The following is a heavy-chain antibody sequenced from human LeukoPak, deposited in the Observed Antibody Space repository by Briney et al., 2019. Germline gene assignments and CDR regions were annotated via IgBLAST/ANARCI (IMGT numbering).Heavy chain of an antibody. CDR2: ISGSGGST. V-gene: IGHV3-23*01. J-gene: IGHJ4*02. CDR3: ATDGGRITGTTFWY. CDR1: GFTFSSYA. Sequence: GGSLRLSCAASGFTFSSYAMSWVRQAPGKGLEWVSAISGSGGSTYYADSVKGRFTISRDNSKNTLYLQMNSLRAEDTAVYYCATDGGRITGTTFWYWGQGTLVTVSS. D-gene: IGHD1-7*01.